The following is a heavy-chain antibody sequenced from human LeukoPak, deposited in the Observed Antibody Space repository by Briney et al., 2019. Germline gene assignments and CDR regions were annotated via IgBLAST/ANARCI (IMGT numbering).Heavy chain of an antibody. V-gene: IGHV3-53*01. D-gene: IGHD2-2*02. CDR1: GFTVSSNY. CDR2: I. Sequence: GGSLRLPCAASGFTVSSNYMSWVRQAPGKGLEWVSVISVKGRFTISRDNSKNTLYLQMNSLRAEDTAVYYCASPKSLLYPWAFDYWGQGTLVTVSS. J-gene: IGHJ4*02. CDR3: ASPKSLLYPWAFDY.